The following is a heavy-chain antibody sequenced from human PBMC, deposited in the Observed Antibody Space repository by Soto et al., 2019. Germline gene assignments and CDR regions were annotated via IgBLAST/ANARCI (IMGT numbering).Heavy chain of an antibody. V-gene: IGHV4-59*01. CDR3: GSEGAGRAPITV. CDR2: ISYLGNT. J-gene: IGHJ6*01. CDR1: CGSISTYY. Sequence: SETLSHTCNFSCGSISTYYWSCIRQSAGEGLEWVGYISYLGNTNYNPSLKSRVTISVDAPKSRFSLKLSSVTAADTAVYDSGSEGAGRAPITVWGQGTMVTVSS. D-gene: IGHD3-10*01.